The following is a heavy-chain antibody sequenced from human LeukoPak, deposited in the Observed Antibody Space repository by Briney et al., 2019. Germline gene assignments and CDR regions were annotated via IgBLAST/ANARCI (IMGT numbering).Heavy chain of an antibody. CDR2: ISDSGGST. CDR3: AKVATAMALHPLLD. V-gene: IGHV3-23*01. Sequence: GGSLRLSCAASGFTFSSYAVSWVRQAPGKGLEWVSAISDSGGSTYYADSVKGRFTISRDNSKNTLYLQMNSLRVEDTAVYYCAKVATAMALHPLLDWGQGTLVTVSS. CDR1: GFTFSSYA. J-gene: IGHJ4*02. D-gene: IGHD5-18*01.